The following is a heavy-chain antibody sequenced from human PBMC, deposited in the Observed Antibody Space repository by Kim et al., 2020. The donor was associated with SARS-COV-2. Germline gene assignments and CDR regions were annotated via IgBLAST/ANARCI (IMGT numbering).Heavy chain of an antibody. CDR2: IKQDGSEK. CDR1: GFTFSSYW. Sequence: GGSLRLSCAASGFTFSSYWMSWVRQAPGKGLEWVANIKQDGSEKYYVDPVKGRFTISSDNAKNSLYLQMNSLRAEDTAVYYCARPNPIYGSGSFDPWGQGTLVTVSS. V-gene: IGHV3-7*03. CDR3: ARPNPIYGSGSFDP. J-gene: IGHJ5*02. D-gene: IGHD3-10*01.